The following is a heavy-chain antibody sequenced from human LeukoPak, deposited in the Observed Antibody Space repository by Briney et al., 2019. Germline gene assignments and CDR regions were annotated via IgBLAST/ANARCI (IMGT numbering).Heavy chain of an antibody. J-gene: IGHJ3*02. D-gene: IGHD1-26*01. V-gene: IGHV4-61*05. CDR2: IYYSGST. CDR1: GASISTNSYY. Sequence: PSETLSLTCTVSGASISTNSYYWGWIRQPPGKGLEWIGNIYYSGSTSYNPSLKSRVTISVDTSKKQFSLKLSSVTAADTAFYYCARYIVSYPHDAFDIWGQGTMVTVS. CDR3: ARYIVSYPHDAFDI.